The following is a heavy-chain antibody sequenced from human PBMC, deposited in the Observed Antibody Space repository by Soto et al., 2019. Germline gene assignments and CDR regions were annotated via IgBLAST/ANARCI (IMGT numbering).Heavy chain of an antibody. CDR2: MNPNSGNT. V-gene: IGHV1-8*01. D-gene: IGHD3-22*01. CDR3: AHRIDYDRSGYGY. CDR1: GYTFTSYD. Sequence: ASVKVSCKASGYTFTSYDINWVRQATGQGLEWMGWMNPNSGNTGYAQKFQGRVTMTRNTSMSTAYMELSSLRSEDTAVYYCAHRIDYDRSGYGYWGQGTLVTVS. J-gene: IGHJ4*02.